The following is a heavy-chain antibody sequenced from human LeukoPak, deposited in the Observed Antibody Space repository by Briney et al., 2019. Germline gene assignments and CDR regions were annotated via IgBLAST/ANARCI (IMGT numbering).Heavy chain of an antibody. J-gene: IGHJ4*02. CDR1: GYTFSIFW. D-gene: IGHD3-10*01. Sequence: GESLKISCKTSGYTFSIFWIGWVRQMPGKGLEWIGMIYPGDSDTRYSPSFQGQVTISADKSTNTAYLQWGSLKASDTAMYYCARRSDYYGSGSREFDYWGQGTLVTVSS. CDR2: IYPGDSDT. V-gene: IGHV5-51*01. CDR3: ARRSDYYGSGSREFDY.